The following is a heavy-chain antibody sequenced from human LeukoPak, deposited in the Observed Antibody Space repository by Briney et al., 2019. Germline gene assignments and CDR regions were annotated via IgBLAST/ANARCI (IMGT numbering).Heavy chain of an antibody. V-gene: IGHV4-59*01. CDR2: IYYSGST. CDR1: GGSISSYY. Sequence: SETLSLTCTVSGGSISSYYWSWIRQPPGKGLEWIGYIYYSGSTNYNPSLKSQVTISVDTSKNQFSLKLSSVTAADTAVYYCARDRPNFDPYYGMDVWGKGTTVTVSS. CDR3: ARDRPNFDPYYGMDV. J-gene: IGHJ6*04. D-gene: IGHD3-9*01.